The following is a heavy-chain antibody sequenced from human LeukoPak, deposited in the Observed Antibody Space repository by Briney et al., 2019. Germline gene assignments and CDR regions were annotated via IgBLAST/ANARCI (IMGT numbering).Heavy chain of an antibody. Sequence: SGGSLRLSCAASGFTFSSYSMNWVRQAPGKGLEWVSSISSSSSYIYYADSVKGRFTISRDNSKNTLYLQMNSLRAEDTAVYYCAKDRDYGDDFDYWGQGTLVTVSS. J-gene: IGHJ4*02. CDR2: ISSSSSYI. V-gene: IGHV3-21*01. CDR3: AKDRDYGDDFDY. D-gene: IGHD4-17*01. CDR1: GFTFSSYS.